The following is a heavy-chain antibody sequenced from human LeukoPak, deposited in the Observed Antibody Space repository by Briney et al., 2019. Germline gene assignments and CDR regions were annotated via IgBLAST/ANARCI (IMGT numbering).Heavy chain of an antibody. CDR2: MNPNSGYT. Sequence: ASVKVSCKASGYTFTGYYINWVRQAPGQGLEWMGWMNPNSGYTGYTQKFQGRVTMTRNTSINTAYMELSSLTSEDTAVYFCARSTVSFGEGLDSWGLGTLVIVSS. D-gene: IGHD3-10*01. CDR3: ARSTVSFGEGLDS. V-gene: IGHV1-8*02. J-gene: IGHJ5*01. CDR1: GYTFTGYY.